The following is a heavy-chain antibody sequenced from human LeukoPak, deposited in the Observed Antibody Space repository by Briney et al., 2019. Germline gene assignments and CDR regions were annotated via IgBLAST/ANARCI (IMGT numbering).Heavy chain of an antibody. Sequence: GGSLRLSCAASGFTFSSYGMHWVRQAPGKGPEWVAVISYDGSNKYYADSVKGRFTISRDNSKNTLYLQMNSLRAEDTAVYYCARAFLETDAFDIWGQGTMVTVSS. V-gene: IGHV3-30*03. CDR1: GFTFSSYG. J-gene: IGHJ3*02. CDR2: ISYDGSNK. D-gene: IGHD5-24*01. CDR3: ARAFLETDAFDI.